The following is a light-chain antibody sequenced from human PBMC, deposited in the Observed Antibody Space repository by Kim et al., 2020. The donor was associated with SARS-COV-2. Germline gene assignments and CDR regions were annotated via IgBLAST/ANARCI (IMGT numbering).Light chain of an antibody. CDR3: QKYNTYPHT. CDR2: DAS. Sequence: SASVGDTVTITCRASQGISRSLAWYQQKPGKAPKSLIYDASNLHRGVPSRFSGSGSGTDFTLTISSLQPEDFATYYCQKYNTYPHTFGQGTKLEIK. J-gene: IGKJ2*01. CDR1: QGISRS. V-gene: IGKV1-16*01.